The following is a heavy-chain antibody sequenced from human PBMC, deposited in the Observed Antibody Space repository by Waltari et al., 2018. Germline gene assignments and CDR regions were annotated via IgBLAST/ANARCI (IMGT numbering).Heavy chain of an antibody. Sequence: QVQLVQSGAEVKKPGSSVKVSCKASGGTFSSYTISWVRQAPGQGLEWMGRIIPILGIANYAKKFQGRVTITADKSTSTAYMELSSLRSEDTAVYYCARDGCTYYYGSGSYCYFDYWGQGTLVTVSS. CDR2: IIPILGIA. CDR1: GGTFSSYT. CDR3: ARDGCTYYYGSGSYCYFDY. D-gene: IGHD3-10*01. V-gene: IGHV1-69*08. J-gene: IGHJ4*02.